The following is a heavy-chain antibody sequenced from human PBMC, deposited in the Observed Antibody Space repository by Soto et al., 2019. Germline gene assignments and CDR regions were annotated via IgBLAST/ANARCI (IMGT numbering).Heavy chain of an antibody. J-gene: IGHJ6*02. Sequence: SETLSLTCTVSGGSISSSSYSWGWIRQPPGKGLEWIGSIYYSGSTYYNPSLKSRVTISVDTSKNQLSLKVNPVTAADTAVYYCARALIQLWPHYYYGMDVWGQGTTVTVSS. CDR2: IYYSGST. D-gene: IGHD5-18*01. CDR3: ARALIQLWPHYYYGMDV. V-gene: IGHV4-39*01. CDR1: GGSISSSSYS.